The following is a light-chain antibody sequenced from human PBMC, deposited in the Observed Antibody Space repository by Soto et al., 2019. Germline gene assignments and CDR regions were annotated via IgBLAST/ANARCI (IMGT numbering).Light chain of an antibody. Sequence: QSALTQPASVSGSPGQSITISCTGTSSDVGNYIFVSWYRQHPGKAPNLMIYDINNRPSGVSNRFSGSKSGNTASLTISGLQAEDEADYYCVSYTTSASYVFGTGTKLTVL. J-gene: IGLJ1*01. V-gene: IGLV2-14*01. CDR2: DIN. CDR1: SSDVGNYIF. CDR3: VSYTTSASYV.